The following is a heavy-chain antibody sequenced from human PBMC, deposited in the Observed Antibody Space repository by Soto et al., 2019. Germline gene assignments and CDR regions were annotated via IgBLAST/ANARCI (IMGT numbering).Heavy chain of an antibody. CDR2: IYYSGST. J-gene: IGHJ4*02. CDR1: GGSISNYY. D-gene: IGHD1-26*01. Sequence: SETLSLTCTVSGGSISNYYWSWIRQPPGKGLEWIGYIYYSGSTNYSPSLKSRVTISLDTSKNQFSLKLSSVTAADTAVYYCARKSNSGSYLFDYWGQGTLVTVS. V-gene: IGHV4-59*08. CDR3: ARKSNSGSYLFDY.